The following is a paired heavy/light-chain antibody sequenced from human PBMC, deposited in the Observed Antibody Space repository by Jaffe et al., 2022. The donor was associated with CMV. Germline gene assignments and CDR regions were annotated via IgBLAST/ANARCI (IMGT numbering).Light chain of an antibody. Sequence: EIVMTQSPATLSVSPGERATLSCRASESVGSNLVWYQQKPGQAPRLLIYGASTRATGIPARFSGSGSGTEFTLTISSLQSEDVGVYYCQQYSNWLSITFGQGTRLDIK. CDR1: ESVGSN. J-gene: IGKJ5*01. CDR2: GAS. CDR3: QQYSNWLSIT. V-gene: IGKV3D-15*01.
Heavy chain of an antibody. CDR2: ISGTGGTT. Sequence: EVHLVESGGDLVQPGGSLRLSCAASGFTFSNYAMYWVRQAPGKGLECVSGISGTGGTTHYADSVKGRFTISRDNSKNTLYLHMNSLRGEDTALYYCAKGGHQLLVYYYMDVWGKGATVTVSS. CDR3: AKGGHQLLVYYYMDV. CDR1: GFTFSNYA. J-gene: IGHJ6*03. D-gene: IGHD2-2*01. V-gene: IGHV3-23*04.